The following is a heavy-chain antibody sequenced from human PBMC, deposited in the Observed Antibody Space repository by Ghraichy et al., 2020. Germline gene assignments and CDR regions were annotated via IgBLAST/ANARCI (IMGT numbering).Heavy chain of an antibody. CDR3: AGDSANPSSGWHGSDY. D-gene: IGHD6-19*01. CDR2: IYYSGST. CDR1: GGSISNSY. Sequence: SETLSLTCSVSGGSISNSYWNWIRQPPGKGLEWIGYIYYSGSTYYNPSLKSRVTISVDTSKNQFSLKLSSVTAADTAVYYCAGDSANPSSGWHGSDYWGQGTLVTVSS. J-gene: IGHJ4*02. V-gene: IGHV4-59*01.